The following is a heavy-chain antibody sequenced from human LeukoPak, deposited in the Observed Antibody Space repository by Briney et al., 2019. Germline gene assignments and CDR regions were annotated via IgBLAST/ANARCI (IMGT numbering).Heavy chain of an antibody. CDR3: ARMVGPRYFDL. D-gene: IGHD1-26*01. J-gene: IGHJ2*01. CDR2: IYYSGST. Sequence: SETLSLTCTVSGGSISSYYWSWIRQPPGKGLEWIGYIYYSGSTNYNPSLKSRVTISIDTSKNQFSLKLSSVTAADTAVYYCARMVGPRYFDLWGRGTLVTVSS. V-gene: IGHV4-59*08. CDR1: GGSISSYY.